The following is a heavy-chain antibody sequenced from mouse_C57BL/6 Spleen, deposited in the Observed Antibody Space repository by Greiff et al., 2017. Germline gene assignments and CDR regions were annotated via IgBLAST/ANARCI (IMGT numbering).Heavy chain of an antibody. V-gene: IGHV5-17*01. CDR3: ASLTTVVAPYYAMDY. Sequence: EVKLVESGGGLVKPGGSLKLSCAASGFTFSDYGMHWVRQAPEKGLEWVAYISSGSSTIYYADTVKGRFTISRDNAKNTLFLQMTSLRSEDTAMYYCASLTTVVAPYYAMDYWGQGTSVTVSS. CDR1: GFTFSDYG. CDR2: ISSGSSTI. J-gene: IGHJ4*01. D-gene: IGHD1-1*01.